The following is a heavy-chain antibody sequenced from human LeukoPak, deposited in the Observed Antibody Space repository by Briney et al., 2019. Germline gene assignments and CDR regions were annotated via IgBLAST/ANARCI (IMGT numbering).Heavy chain of an antibody. J-gene: IGHJ6*02. D-gene: IGHD3-9*01. CDR1: GFTFSSYA. CDR2: ISYDGSNK. Sequence: GGSLRLSCAASGFTFSSYAMHWVRQAPGKGLEWVAVISYDGSNKYYADSVKGRFTISRDNAKNSLYLQMNSLRAEDTAVYYCARDVVDILTGYYGLMDVWGQGTTVTVSS. CDR3: ARDVVDILTGYYGLMDV. V-gene: IGHV3-30*07.